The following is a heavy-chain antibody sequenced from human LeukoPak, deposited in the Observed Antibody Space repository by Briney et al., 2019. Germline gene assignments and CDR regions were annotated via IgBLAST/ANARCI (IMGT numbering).Heavy chain of an antibody. CDR2: IWYDGSNK. V-gene: IGHV3-33*01. D-gene: IGHD5-18*01. Sequence: PGGSLRLSCAASGFTFSSYGMHWVRQAPGKGLEWVAVIWYDGSNKYYADSVKGRFTISRDNFNNTLYLRMKNLKAEDTAVYYCARSGRGYSYGNDYWGQGTLVTVSS. CDR1: GFTFSSYG. J-gene: IGHJ4*02. CDR3: ARSGRGYSYGNDY.